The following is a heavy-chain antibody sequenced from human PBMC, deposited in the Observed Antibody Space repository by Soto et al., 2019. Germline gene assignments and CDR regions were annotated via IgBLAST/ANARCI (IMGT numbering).Heavy chain of an antibody. J-gene: IGHJ5*02. D-gene: IGHD2-21*02. Sequence: XGSLRLSCGASGFTFSIYAMSWVRQAPGKGLEWVSRLSGSGATTKYADSVEGRFTISRDNSKNTLYLQMDSLSAEDTAIYYCAKARCSDTDCYFPDTWGQGTLVTVSS. CDR2: LSGSGATT. CDR3: AKARCSDTDCYFPDT. V-gene: IGHV3-23*01. CDR1: GFTFSIYA.